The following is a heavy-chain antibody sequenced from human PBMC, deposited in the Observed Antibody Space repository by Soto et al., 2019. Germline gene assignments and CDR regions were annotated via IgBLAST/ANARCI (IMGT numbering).Heavy chain of an antibody. CDR2: ISGYNANT. CDR1: GYSFTRYG. CDR3: ARMGDVPYYYYGLDV. J-gene: IGHJ6*02. D-gene: IGHD3-16*01. Sequence: QVQLVQSGAEVKKPGASVKVSCKASGYSFTRYGISWVRQAPGQGLEWMGWISGYNANTNYPENLQGRVTMTTDTSTSTAYMEVMNLIPDDTAVYYCARMGDVPYYYYGLDVWGQGTTVTVSS. V-gene: IGHV1-18*01.